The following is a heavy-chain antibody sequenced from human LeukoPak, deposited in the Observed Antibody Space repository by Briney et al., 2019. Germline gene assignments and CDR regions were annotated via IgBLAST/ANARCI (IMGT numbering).Heavy chain of an antibody. D-gene: IGHD2-8*01. J-gene: IGHJ4*02. Sequence: ASVTVSCKASGYTFTSYAMHWVRQAPGQRLEWMGWINAGNGNTKYSQKFQGRVTITRDTSASTAYMELSSLRSEDTAVYYCARLHCTNGVCYRYFDYWGQGTLVTVSS. V-gene: IGHV1-3*01. CDR3: ARLHCTNGVCYRYFDY. CDR1: GYTFTSYA. CDR2: INAGNGNT.